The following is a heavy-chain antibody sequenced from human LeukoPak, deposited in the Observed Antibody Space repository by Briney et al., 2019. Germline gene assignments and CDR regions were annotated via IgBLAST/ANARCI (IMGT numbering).Heavy chain of an antibody. CDR2: INPNSGGT. CDR3: ARERSSPLDAFDI. Sequence: ASVKVSCKASGYTFTGYYMHWVRQAPGQGLEWMGWINPNSGGTNYALKFQGWVTMTRDTSISTAYMELSRLRSDDTAVYYCARERSSPLDAFDIWGQGTMVTVSS. J-gene: IGHJ3*02. V-gene: IGHV1-2*04. CDR1: GYTFTGYY.